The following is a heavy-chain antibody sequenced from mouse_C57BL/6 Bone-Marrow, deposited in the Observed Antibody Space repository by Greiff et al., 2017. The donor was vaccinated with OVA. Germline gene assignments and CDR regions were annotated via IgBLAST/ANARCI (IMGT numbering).Heavy chain of an antibody. CDR3: ARRAGTPYFDY. CDR2: IDPSDSYT. V-gene: IGHV1-69*01. D-gene: IGHD3-3*01. J-gene: IGHJ2*01. Sequence: QVQLQQPGAELVMPGASVKLSCKASGYTFTSYWMHWVKQRPGQGLEWIGEIDPSDSYTNYNQKVKGKSTLTVDKSSSTAYMQLSSLTSEDSAVYYCARRAGTPYFDYWGQGTTLTVSS. CDR1: GYTFTSYW.